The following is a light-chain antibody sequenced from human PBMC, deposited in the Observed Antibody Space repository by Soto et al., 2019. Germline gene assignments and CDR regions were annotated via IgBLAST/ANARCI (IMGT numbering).Light chain of an antibody. V-gene: IGKV3-20*01. CDR2: GAS. Sequence: IVLTQSPGTLSLSPGERATLSCRASQSVSSSYLAWYQQKPGQAPRLLIYGASSRATGIPDRFSGSGSGTDFTLTISRLEPEDFAVYYCQQYGSLPRTFGQGTKVDIK. CDR1: QSVSSSY. J-gene: IGKJ1*01. CDR3: QQYGSLPRT.